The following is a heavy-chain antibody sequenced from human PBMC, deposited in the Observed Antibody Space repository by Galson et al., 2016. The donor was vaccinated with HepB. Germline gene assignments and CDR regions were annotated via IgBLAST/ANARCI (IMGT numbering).Heavy chain of an antibody. J-gene: IGHJ4*02. D-gene: IGHD3-16*01. CDR2: INHSGGST. Sequence: SVKVSCKASGYTFTSYYMLWVRRAPGQGLEWMGIINHSGGSTSYAQMFQDRVTMTRDASTRTVYLELSSLRSEDTAVYYCASAVARYSYAADWGQGTLVTVSS. CDR3: ASAVARYSYAAD. V-gene: IGHV1-46*01. CDR1: GYTFTSYY.